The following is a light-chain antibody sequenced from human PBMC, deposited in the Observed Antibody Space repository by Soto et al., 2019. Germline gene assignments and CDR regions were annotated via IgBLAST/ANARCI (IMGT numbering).Light chain of an antibody. CDR2: DVS. J-gene: IGLJ3*02. V-gene: IGLV2-11*01. CDR1: SSDVGGYNY. Sequence: QSVLTQPRSVSGSPGQSVTIFCTGTSSDVGGYNYVSWYQQHPGKAPTLMISDVSKRPSGVPDRFSGSKSGNTASLTISGLQAEDEADYYCCSYAGSYTWVFGGGTKLTVL. CDR3: CSYAGSYTWV.